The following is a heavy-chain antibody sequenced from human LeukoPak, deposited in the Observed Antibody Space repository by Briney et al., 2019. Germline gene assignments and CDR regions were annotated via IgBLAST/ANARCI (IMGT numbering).Heavy chain of an antibody. CDR3: AKVSSHYYGSGSYYN. D-gene: IGHD3-10*01. CDR1: GFTFSSSA. J-gene: IGHJ4*02. Sequence: GGSLRLSCAASGFTFSSSAMGWVRQAPGKGLEWVSSITGSGDYTYYADSVKGRFTISRDNSKNTLYLQMNSLRAEDTAVYYCAKVSSHYYGSGSYYNWGQGTLVTVSS. V-gene: IGHV3-23*01. CDR2: ITGSGDYT.